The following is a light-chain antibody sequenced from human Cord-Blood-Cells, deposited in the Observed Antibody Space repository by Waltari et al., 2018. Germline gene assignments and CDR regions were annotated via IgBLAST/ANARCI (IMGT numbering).Light chain of an antibody. J-gene: IGKJ2*01. CDR2: GAS. Sequence: EIVMTQSPATLSVSPGERATLSCRASQSVSSNVAWSQQKPGQAPRLLIYGASTRATGIPARFSGSGSGTEFTLTISSLQSEDFAVYYCQQYNNWPMYTFGQGTKLEIK. CDR3: QQYNNWPMYT. CDR1: QSVSSN. V-gene: IGKV3-15*01.